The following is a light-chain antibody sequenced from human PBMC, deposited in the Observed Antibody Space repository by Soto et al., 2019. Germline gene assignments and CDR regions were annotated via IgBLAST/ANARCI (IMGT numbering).Light chain of an antibody. CDR3: QQYYYTPLT. J-gene: IGKJ4*01. V-gene: IGKV4-1*01. Sequence: DIEMTQSPDSLAVSLGERATINCKSSQSVLYNSTNKNYLAWYQQRVVQPPKLLIYWASTRESGVPDRFSGSGSGTDFTLTIRSLQAEDGALYYCQQYYYTPLTFGGGTKVEIK. CDR2: WAS. CDR1: QSVLYNSTNKNY.